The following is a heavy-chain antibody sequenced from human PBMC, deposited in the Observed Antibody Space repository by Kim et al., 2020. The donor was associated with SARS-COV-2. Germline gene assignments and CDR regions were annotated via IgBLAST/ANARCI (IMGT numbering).Heavy chain of an antibody. Sequence: GGSLRLSCTASGFTFGDYAMSWVRQAPGKGLEWVGFIRSKAYGGTTEYAASVKGRFTISRDDSKSIAYLQMNSLKTEDTAVYYCTRVQIYDFWSGYYRDYYYYGMDVWGQGTTVTVSS. CDR1: GFTFGDYA. CDR3: TRVQIYDFWSGYYRDYYYYGMDV. D-gene: IGHD3-3*01. V-gene: IGHV3-49*04. CDR2: IRSKAYGGTT. J-gene: IGHJ6*02.